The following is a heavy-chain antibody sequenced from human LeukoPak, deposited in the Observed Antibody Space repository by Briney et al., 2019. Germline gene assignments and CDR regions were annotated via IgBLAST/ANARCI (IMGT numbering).Heavy chain of an antibody. Sequence: PGGSLTLSCAGSGFTCSGYYMSWVGQAPGKGLEWVSCIGSSSTYTNYADSVKGRFTISRDNAKNSLYLQMDGLRAEDTAVYYCARDRGAVAATWFDYWGQGTLVTVSS. J-gene: IGHJ4*02. V-gene: IGHV3-11*05. CDR1: GFTCSGYY. D-gene: IGHD6-19*01. CDR3: ARDRGAVAATWFDY. CDR2: IGSSSTYT.